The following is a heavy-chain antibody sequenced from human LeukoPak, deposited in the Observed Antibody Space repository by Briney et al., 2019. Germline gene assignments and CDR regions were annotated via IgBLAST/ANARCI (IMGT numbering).Heavy chain of an antibody. CDR1: GGSFSNYY. V-gene: IGHV4-34*01. J-gene: IGHJ6*03. D-gene: IGHD1-7*01. Sequence: SETLSLTCAVYGGSFSNYYWSWIRQPPGRGLEWIGEINDSGRTNYNPSLMSRVTVSVDTSKNQFSLRLTSVTATDTAVYYCARRWNYGRDYYIDVWGNGATVSVSS. CDR2: INDSGRT. CDR3: ARRWNYGRDYYIDV.